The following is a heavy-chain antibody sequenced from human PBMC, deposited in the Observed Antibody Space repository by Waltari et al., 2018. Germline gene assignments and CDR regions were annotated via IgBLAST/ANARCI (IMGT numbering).Heavy chain of an antibody. CDR3: ARGAPLIGGEQYLDN. D-gene: IGHD2-21*01. J-gene: IGHJ4*02. V-gene: IGHV1-2*02. CDR1: GYVFTAYY. CDR2: INPNSGDT. Sequence: QVQLVQSGAEVKKPGASVKVSCKTSGYVFTAYYMFWVRQAPGQGLQCMGWINPNSGDTDYAQKFQGRVIRTRDTSITTAYIELSNLTSDDTAIYYCARGAPLIGGEQYLDNWGQGTLVTVSS.